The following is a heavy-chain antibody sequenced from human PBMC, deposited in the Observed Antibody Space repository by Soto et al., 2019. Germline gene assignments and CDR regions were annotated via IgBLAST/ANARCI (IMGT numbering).Heavy chain of an antibody. CDR1: GFTFSSYG. Sequence: QVKLVESGGGVVQPGRSLRLSCAASGFTFSSYGMHWVRQAPGKGLEWVAVISYDGSNKYYADSVKGRFTISRDNSKNTLYLQMNSLRAEDTAVYYCAKGVAAAGTLSPLDYWGQGTLVTVSS. D-gene: IGHD6-13*01. CDR3: AKGVAAAGTLSPLDY. V-gene: IGHV3-30*18. CDR2: ISYDGSNK. J-gene: IGHJ4*02.